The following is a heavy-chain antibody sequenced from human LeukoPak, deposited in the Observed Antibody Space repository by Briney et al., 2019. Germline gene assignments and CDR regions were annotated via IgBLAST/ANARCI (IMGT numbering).Heavy chain of an antibody. CDR2: IFSNDEK. V-gene: IGHV2-26*01. CDR1: GFSLSNARMG. J-gene: IGHJ3*02. CDR3: ARISPLIAFWSGDSWGAFDI. D-gene: IGHD3-3*01. Sequence: ESGPVLVKPTETLTLTCTVSGFSLSNARMGVSWIRQPPGKALEWLAHIFSNDEKSYSTSLKSRLTISKDTSKSQVVLTMTNMDPVDTATYYYARISPLIAFWSGDSWGAFDIWGQGTMVTVSS.